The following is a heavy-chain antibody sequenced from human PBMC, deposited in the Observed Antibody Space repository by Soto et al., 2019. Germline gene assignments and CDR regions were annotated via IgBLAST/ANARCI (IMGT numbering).Heavy chain of an antibody. J-gene: IGHJ4*02. CDR1: GFTFSSYA. Sequence: PGGSLRLSCAASGFTFSSYAMSWVRQAPGKGLEWVSAISGSGGSTYYADSVKGRFTISRDNSKNTLYLQMNSLRAEDTAVYYCANDCSGGSCYGWYYWGQGTLVTSPQ. CDR3: ANDCSGGSCYGWYY. D-gene: IGHD2-15*01. V-gene: IGHV3-23*01. CDR2: ISGSGGST.